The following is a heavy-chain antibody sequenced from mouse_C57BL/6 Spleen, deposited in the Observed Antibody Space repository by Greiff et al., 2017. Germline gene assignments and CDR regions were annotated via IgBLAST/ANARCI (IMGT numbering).Heavy chain of an antibody. J-gene: IGHJ4*01. CDR1: GYTFTSYW. V-gene: IGHV1-53*01. CDR2: INPSNGGT. CDR3: ARSVVTTMYYYAMDY. D-gene: IGHD2-3*01. Sequence: QVQLQQPGTELVKPGASVKLSCKASGYTFTSYWMHWVKQRPGQGLEWIGNINPSNGGTNYNEKFKSKATLTVYKSSSTAYMQLSSLTSEDSAVYYCARSVVTTMYYYAMDYWGPGTSVTVSS.